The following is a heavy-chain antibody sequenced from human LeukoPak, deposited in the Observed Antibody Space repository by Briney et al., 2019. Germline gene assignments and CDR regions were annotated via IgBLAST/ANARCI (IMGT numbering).Heavy chain of an antibody. D-gene: IGHD3-16*02. V-gene: IGHV4-39*01. CDR2: IYYGGST. Sequence: KPSETLSLTCTVSGGSISSDNYYWGCIRQPPGKGLEWIGSIYYGGSTYYSPSLKSRVTISVDTSKNQFSQKLSSVTAADTAVYYCARHLSSSPQDAFDIWGQGTMVTVSS. J-gene: IGHJ3*02. CDR1: GGSISSDNYY. CDR3: ARHLSSSPQDAFDI.